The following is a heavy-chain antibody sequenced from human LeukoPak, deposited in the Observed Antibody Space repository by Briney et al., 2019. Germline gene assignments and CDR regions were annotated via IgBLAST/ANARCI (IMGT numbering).Heavy chain of an antibody. CDR2: MYYSGST. J-gene: IGHJ4*02. V-gene: IGHV4-59*01. D-gene: IGHD3-9*01. CDR3: ARVTDILTGYFDY. CDR1: GGSMRSYY. Sequence: SETLSLTCTVSGGSMRSYYWSWIRQPPGKGLEWIGNMYYSGSTNYNPSLKGRVTILVDTSKSQFSLKLSSVTAADTAIYYCARVTDILTGYFDYWGQGTLVTVSS.